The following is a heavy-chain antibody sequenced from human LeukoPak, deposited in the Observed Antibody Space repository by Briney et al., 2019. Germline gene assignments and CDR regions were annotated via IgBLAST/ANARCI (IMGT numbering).Heavy chain of an antibody. D-gene: IGHD3-9*01. CDR3: AKTDYDILTGYYLDY. Sequence: GGSLRLSCAASGFTFSSYAMSWVRQAPGKGLEWVSAISGSGGSTYYADSVKGRFTISRDNSKNTLYLQMNSLRAEDTAVYYCAKTDYDILTGYYLDYWGQGTLATVSS. CDR1: GFTFSSYA. J-gene: IGHJ4*02. V-gene: IGHV3-23*01. CDR2: ISGSGGST.